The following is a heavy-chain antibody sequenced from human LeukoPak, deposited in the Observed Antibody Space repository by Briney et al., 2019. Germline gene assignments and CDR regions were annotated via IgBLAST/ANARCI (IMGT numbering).Heavy chain of an antibody. D-gene: IGHD2-2*01. CDR3: ASELSSTTPYYYYGMDV. CDR1: GFTFSSYA. Sequence: GGSLRLSCAASGFTFSSYAMHWVRQAPGKGLEWVAVISYDGSNKYYADSVKGRFTISRDNSKNTLYLQMNSLRAEDTAVYYCASELSSTTPYYYYGMDVWGQGTTVTVSS. V-gene: IGHV3-30-3*01. J-gene: IGHJ6*02. CDR2: ISYDGSNK.